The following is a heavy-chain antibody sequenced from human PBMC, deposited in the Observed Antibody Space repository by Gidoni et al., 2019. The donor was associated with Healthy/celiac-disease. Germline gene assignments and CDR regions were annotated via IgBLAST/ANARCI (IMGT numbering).Heavy chain of an antibody. D-gene: IGHD1-26*01. CDR1: GYTITYRY. CDR2: ITPFNVNT. CDR3: ARSYRIVGAISAASGGDAFEI. V-gene: IGHV1-45*02. Sequence: QLQLVQSGAEVKKTGSSVKASCKASGYTITYRYLHWGRQAPGQALEWMGWITPFNVNTNDAQKFQDRVTITRDRSMSTAYMELSSLRSEDKAMYYCARSYRIVGAISAASGGDAFEIWGQGTMVTVSS. J-gene: IGHJ3*02.